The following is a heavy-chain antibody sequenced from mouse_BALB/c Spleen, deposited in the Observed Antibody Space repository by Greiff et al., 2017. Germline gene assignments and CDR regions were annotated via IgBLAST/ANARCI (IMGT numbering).Heavy chain of an antibody. D-gene: IGHD2-14*01. J-gene: IGHJ2*01. V-gene: IGHV5-6-5*01. CDR1: GFTFSSYT. CDR3: ARGGVRLYYFDY. Sequence: EVQLVESGGGLVQPGGSLKLSCAASGFTFSSYTMSWVRQTPEKRLEWVASISSGGSTYYPDSVKGRFTISRDNARNILYLQMSSLRSEDTAMYYCARGGVRLYYFDYWGQGTTLTVSS. CDR2: ISSGGST.